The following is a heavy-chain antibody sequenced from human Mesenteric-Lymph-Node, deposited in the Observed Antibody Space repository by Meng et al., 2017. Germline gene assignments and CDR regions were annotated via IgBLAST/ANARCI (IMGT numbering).Heavy chain of an antibody. CDR2: IKSKTDGGTT. CDR3: TTKYYDFWSGYYMGWFDP. CDR1: GFTFSNAW. J-gene: IGHJ5*02. Sequence: GESLKISCAASGFTFSNAWMSWVRQAPGKGLEWVGRIKSKTDGGTTDYAAPMKGRFTISRDDSKNTLYLQMNSLKTEDTAVYYCTTKYYDFWSGYYMGWFDPWGQGTLVTVSS. D-gene: IGHD3-3*01. V-gene: IGHV3-15*01.